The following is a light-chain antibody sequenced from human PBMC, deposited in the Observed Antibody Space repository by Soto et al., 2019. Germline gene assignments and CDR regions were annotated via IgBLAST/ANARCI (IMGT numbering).Light chain of an antibody. V-gene: IGLV2-14*01. Sequence: QSVLTQPASVSGSPGQSITISCTGTSSDVGGYNYVSWYQQHPGKAPKLMIYEVSNRHSGVSNRFSGSKSSNTASLTISGLQAEDEADYYCSSYTSSSTVVFGGGTKLTVL. CDR2: EVS. CDR3: SSYTSSSTVV. CDR1: SSDVGGYNY. J-gene: IGLJ2*01.